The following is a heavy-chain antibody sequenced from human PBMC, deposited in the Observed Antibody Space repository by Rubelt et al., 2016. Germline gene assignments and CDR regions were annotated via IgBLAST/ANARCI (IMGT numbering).Heavy chain of an antibody. Sequence: RQAPGKGLEYVSAINRDGGSTYYANSVKGRFTISRDNSKNTVYLQMGSLRVEDMAVYYCARADDDPPNYYYYGLDVWGQGTTVTVSS. V-gene: IGHV3-64*01. CDR3: ARADDDPPNYYYYGLDV. D-gene: IGHD3-3*01. J-gene: IGHJ6*02. CDR2: INRDGGST.